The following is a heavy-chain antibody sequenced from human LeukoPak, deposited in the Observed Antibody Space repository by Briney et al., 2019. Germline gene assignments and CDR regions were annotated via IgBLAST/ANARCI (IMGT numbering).Heavy chain of an antibody. V-gene: IGHV1-46*01. CDR1: GYTFTNYY. Sequence: ASVKVSCKASGYTFTNYYIHWVRQAPGQGLEWMGIINPSGGTTSYAQKFQGRVTMTRDTSTSTVYMELSSLRSEDTDVYNCARDGGSHGFDYWGQGTLVTVSS. D-gene: IGHD1-26*01. CDR3: ARDGGSHGFDY. CDR2: INPSGGTT. J-gene: IGHJ4*02.